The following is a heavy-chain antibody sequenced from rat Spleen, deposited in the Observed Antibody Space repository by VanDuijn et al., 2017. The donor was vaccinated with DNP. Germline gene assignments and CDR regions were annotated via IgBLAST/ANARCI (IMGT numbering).Heavy chain of an antibody. CDR3: ARYITGIVFDY. CDR1: GFTFSHYD. D-gene: IGHD1-6*01. J-gene: IGHJ2*01. CDR2: ITYDGVNT. Sequence: EVQLVESGGGLVQPGRSMKLSCAASGFTFSHYDMVWVRQAPKEGLEWVATITYDGVNTYYPASVRGRFTISRDNGKSTLYLQGDSLRSEDTATYYCARYITGIVFDYWGQGVMVTVSS. V-gene: IGHV5-7*01.